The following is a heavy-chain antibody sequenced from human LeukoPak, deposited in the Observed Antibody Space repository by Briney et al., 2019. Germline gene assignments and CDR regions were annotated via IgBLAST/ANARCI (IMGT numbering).Heavy chain of an antibody. J-gene: IGHJ4*02. CDR1: GGTFSSYA. CDR3: ARVFARGGEISGSYYYY. D-gene: IGHD1-26*01. Sequence: SVKVSCKASGGTFSSYAINWVRQAAGQGLEWMGGTIPIFGTAKYTQKFQGRVAITTAASTSTAYLDLSSLRSDDTAVYYCARVFARGGEISGSYYYYWGQGTQVTVSS. V-gene: IGHV1-69*05. CDR2: TIPIFGTA.